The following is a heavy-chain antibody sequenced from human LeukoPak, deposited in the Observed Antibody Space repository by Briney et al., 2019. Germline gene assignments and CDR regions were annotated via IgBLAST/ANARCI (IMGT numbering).Heavy chain of an antibody. CDR3: AKSGGGDFWSGYLDY. CDR1: GFTFDDYA. V-gene: IGHV3-43D*03. Sequence: GGSLRLSCAASGFTFDDYAVHWVRQAPGKGLEWVSLISWGGGSTYYADSVKGRFTISRDNSKNSLYLQMNSLRAEDTALYYCAKSGGGDFWSGYLDYWGQGTLVTVSS. D-gene: IGHD3-3*01. J-gene: IGHJ4*02. CDR2: ISWGGGST.